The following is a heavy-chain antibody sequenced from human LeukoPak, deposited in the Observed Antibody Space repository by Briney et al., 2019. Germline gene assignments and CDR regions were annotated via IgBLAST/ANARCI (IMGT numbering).Heavy chain of an antibody. J-gene: IGHJ6*03. V-gene: IGHV1-69*13. CDR1: GYTFTGYY. D-gene: IGHD5-12*01. CDR3: AALGSRERWLPNYYYYYMDV. Sequence: ASVKVSCKASGYTFTGYYMHWVRQAPGQGLEWMGGIIPIFGTANYAQKFQGRVTITADESTSTAYMELSSLRSEDTAVYYCAALGSRERWLPNYYYYYMDVWGKGTTVTVSS. CDR2: IIPIFGTA.